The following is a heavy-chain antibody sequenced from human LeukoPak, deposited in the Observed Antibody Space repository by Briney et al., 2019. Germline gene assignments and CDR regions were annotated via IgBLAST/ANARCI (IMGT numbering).Heavy chain of an antibody. J-gene: IGHJ4*02. Sequence: GASVKVSCKASGCTFSSYAISWVRQAPGQGLEWMGGIIPIFGTANYAQKFQGRVTITADQSTSTAYMELSSLRSEDTAVYYCANRYCDILTGYYTHLDYWGQGTLVTVPS. CDR1: GCTFSSYA. D-gene: IGHD3-9*01. V-gene: IGHV1-69*13. CDR2: IIPIFGTA. CDR3: ANRYCDILTGYYTHLDY.